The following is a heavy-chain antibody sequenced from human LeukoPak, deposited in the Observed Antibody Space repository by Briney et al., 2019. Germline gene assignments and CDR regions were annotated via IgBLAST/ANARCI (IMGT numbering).Heavy chain of an antibody. D-gene: IGHD2-2*01. J-gene: IGHJ3*02. CDR2: IGTVGDT. CDR1: GFSFRNYD. CDR3: TRSTYCNSTSYYPGAFDI. V-gene: IGHV3-13*01. Sequence: HTGGSLRLSCAASGFSFRNYDMHWVRQPTGKGLEWVSAIGTVGDTFYPDSVKGRFTISRDNAKNFLYLQMNSLRAGDTAVYYCTRSTYCNSTSYYPGAFDIWGQGTMVTVSA.